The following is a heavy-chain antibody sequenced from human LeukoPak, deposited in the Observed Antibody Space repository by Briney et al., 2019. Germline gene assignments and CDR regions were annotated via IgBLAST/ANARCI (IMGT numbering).Heavy chain of an antibody. D-gene: IGHD6-19*01. J-gene: IGHJ5*02. CDR3: TRDEAVYNSGWKQTNWFDP. V-gene: IGHV1-2*02. CDR2: ISPKNGAT. Sequence: GASVKVSCKASGYSFTGYYIHWVRQAPGQGLEWMGWISPKNGATKYAQSFQGRVTMTRDTSKNTVYMELRSLRSDDTAVYYCTRDEAVYNSGWKQTNWFDPWGQGTLVTVSS. CDR1: GYSFTGYY.